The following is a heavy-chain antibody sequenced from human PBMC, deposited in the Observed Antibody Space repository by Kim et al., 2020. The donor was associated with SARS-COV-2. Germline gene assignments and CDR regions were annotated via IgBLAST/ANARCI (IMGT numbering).Heavy chain of an antibody. D-gene: IGHD6-13*01. Sequence: GGSLRLSCAASGFTFSSYGMHWVRQAPGNGLEWVAVIWYDGSNKYYADSVKGRFTISRDNSKNTLYLQMNSLRAEDTAVYYCAKPRGSSSWYVVDVWGQGTTVTVSS. J-gene: IGHJ6*02. V-gene: IGHV3-33*06. CDR1: GFTFSSYG. CDR3: AKPRGSSSWYVVDV. CDR2: IWYDGSNK.